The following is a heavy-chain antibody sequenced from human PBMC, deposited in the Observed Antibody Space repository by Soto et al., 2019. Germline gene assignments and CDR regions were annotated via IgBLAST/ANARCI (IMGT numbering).Heavy chain of an antibody. J-gene: IGHJ4*02. Sequence: QVQLVQSGAEVKKPGASVKVSCKASGYTFTGYAMRWVRQAPGQRLEWMGWINAGNGNTKYSQNFQGRVTITRDTSGSTAYMELASLRSEDTAVYYCARSIRLAGDDWGQGTLVTVSS. V-gene: IGHV1-3*01. CDR1: GYTFTGYA. CDR3: ARSIRLAGDD. CDR2: INAGNGNT.